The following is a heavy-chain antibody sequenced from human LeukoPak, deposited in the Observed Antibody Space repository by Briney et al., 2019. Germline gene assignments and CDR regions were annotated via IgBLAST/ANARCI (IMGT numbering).Heavy chain of an antibody. CDR3: ARDQSSGWQPYFDY. V-gene: IGHV3-33*01. CDR2: IWYDGSNK. Sequence: GGSLRLSCAASGFTFSSYGMLWVRQAPGKGLEWVAVIWYDGSNKYYADSVKGRFTISRDNSKNTLYLQMNSLRAEDTAVYYCARDQSSGWQPYFDYWGQGTLVTVSS. CDR1: GFTFSSYG. D-gene: IGHD6-19*01. J-gene: IGHJ4*02.